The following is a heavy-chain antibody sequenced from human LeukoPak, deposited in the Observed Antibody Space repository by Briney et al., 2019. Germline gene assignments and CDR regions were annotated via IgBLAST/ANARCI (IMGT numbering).Heavy chain of an antibody. CDR3: AALSRGGDCY. CDR2: INHSGST. J-gene: IGHJ4*02. D-gene: IGHD2-21*02. V-gene: IGHV4-34*01. Sequence: KSSETLSLTCAVYGGSFSGYYWSWIRQPPGKGLEWIGEINHSGSTNYNPSLKSRVTISVDTSKNQFSLKLSSVTAADTAVHYCAALSRGGDCYWSQGTLVTVSS. CDR1: GGSFSGYY.